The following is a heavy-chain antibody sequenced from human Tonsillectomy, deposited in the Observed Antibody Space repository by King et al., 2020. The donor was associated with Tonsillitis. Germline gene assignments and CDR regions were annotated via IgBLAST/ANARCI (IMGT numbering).Heavy chain of an antibody. V-gene: IGHV3-30*02. D-gene: IGHD7-27*01. Sequence: VQLVESGGGVVQPGGSLRLACVTSGFNFTKYGFHWVRQVPGRGLEWVATIRSDGSLIHYADSVRGRFTVSRETSQTTVYLEMTSLTPADTALYYCSRGARLPLGQRGFVHGGQGTLVTVSS. CDR3: SRGARLPLGQRGFVH. CDR1: GFNFTKYG. CDR2: IRSDGSLI. J-gene: IGHJ4*02.